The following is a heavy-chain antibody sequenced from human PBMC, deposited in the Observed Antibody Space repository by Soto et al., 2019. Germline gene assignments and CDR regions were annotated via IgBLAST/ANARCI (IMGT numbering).Heavy chain of an antibody. Sequence: VGSLRLSCAASGFTFSSYAMHWVRQAPGKGLEWVAAISYDGSNKYYADSVKGRFTISRDNSKNTLYLQMNSLRAEDTAVYYCASDPAVGYYQPYYFDYWGQGTPVTVSS. CDR3: ASDPAVGYYQPYYFDY. D-gene: IGHD3-22*01. CDR2: ISYDGSNK. V-gene: IGHV3-30-3*01. CDR1: GFTFSSYA. J-gene: IGHJ4*02.